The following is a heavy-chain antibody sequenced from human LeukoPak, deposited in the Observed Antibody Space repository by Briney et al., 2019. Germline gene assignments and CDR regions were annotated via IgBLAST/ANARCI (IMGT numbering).Heavy chain of an antibody. J-gene: IGHJ4*02. CDR3: ARLHYYDSSGYYEFPFDY. Sequence: SETLSLTCTVSGGSISSYYWSWIRQPPGKGLEWIGYIYYSGSTNYNPSLKSRVTISEDTSKNQFSLKLSSVTAADTAVYYCARLHYYDSSGYYEFPFDYWGQGTLVTVSS. CDR2: IYYSGST. V-gene: IGHV4-59*01. D-gene: IGHD3-22*01. CDR1: GGSISSYY.